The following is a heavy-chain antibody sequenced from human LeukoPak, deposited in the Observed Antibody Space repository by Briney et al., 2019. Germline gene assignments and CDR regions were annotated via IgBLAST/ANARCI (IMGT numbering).Heavy chain of an antibody. Sequence: PGGSLRLSCAASGFTFSSYSMNWVRQAPGKGLEWVSSISSSSSYIYYADSVKGRFTISRDNVKNSLYLQMNSLRAEDTAVYYCARDAGYSSGWYDYWGQGTLVTVSS. CDR3: ARDAGYSSGWYDY. CDR1: GFTFSSYS. D-gene: IGHD6-19*01. V-gene: IGHV3-21*01. J-gene: IGHJ4*02. CDR2: ISSSSSYI.